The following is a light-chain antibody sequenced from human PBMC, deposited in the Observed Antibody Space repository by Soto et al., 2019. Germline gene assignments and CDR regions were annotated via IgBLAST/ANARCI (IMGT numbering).Light chain of an antibody. CDR2: SNN. Sequence: QSVLTQPPSASGTPGQRVTVSCSGSSSNIGGNTVSWYQQLPGAAPKLLIYSNNQRPSGVPDRFSGSKSDTSASLAISRLQSEDEADYYCAAWDDSLNALIFGTGTKLTVL. CDR3: AAWDDSLNALI. V-gene: IGLV1-44*01. CDR1: SSNIGGNT. J-gene: IGLJ1*01.